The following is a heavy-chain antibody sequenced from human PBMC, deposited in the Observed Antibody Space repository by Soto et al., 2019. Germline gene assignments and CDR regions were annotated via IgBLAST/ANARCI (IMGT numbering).Heavy chain of an antibody. J-gene: IGHJ5*02. CDR2: IYWNDDK. V-gene: IGHV2-5*01. CDR1: GFSLSTSGVG. D-gene: IGHD4-17*01. CDR3: AHGMMTTVTSSWFDP. Sequence: QITLKESGPTLVNPTQTLTLTCTFSGFSLSTSGVGVGWIRQPPGKALEWLALIYWNDDKRYSPSLKSRLTITKDTSKNQVVLTMTNMDPVDTATYYCAHGMMTTVTSSWFDPWGQGTLVTVSS.